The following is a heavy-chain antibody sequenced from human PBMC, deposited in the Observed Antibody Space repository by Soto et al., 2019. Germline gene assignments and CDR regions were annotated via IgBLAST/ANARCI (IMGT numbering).Heavy chain of an antibody. V-gene: IGHV3-23*01. Sequence: PGGSLRLSCTAPGFTFSDYAMTWVRQALGKGLEWVSTISGGSSVTYYGDSVKGRFTISRDNAKKTLFLQLNRLSAEDTATYYCAKVLSKNYYYPFDFWGQGTQVTVSS. J-gene: IGHJ4*02. CDR3: AKVLSKNYYYPFDF. CDR2: ISGGSSVT. D-gene: IGHD3-10*01. CDR1: GFTFSDYA.